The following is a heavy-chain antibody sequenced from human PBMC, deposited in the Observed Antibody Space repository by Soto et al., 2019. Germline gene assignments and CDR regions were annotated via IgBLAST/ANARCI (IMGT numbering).Heavy chain of an antibody. CDR2: ISGSGGST. D-gene: IGHD5-18*01. CDR1: GFTFSSYA. Sequence: GGSLRLSCAASGFTFSSYAMSWVRQAPGKGLEWVSAISGSGGSTYYADSVKGRFTISRDNSKNTLYLQLNSLRTEDTAVYYCAKDIVKYTYGACDYWGQGVLVTAPQ. V-gene: IGHV3-23*01. CDR3: AKDIVKYTYGACDY. J-gene: IGHJ4*02.